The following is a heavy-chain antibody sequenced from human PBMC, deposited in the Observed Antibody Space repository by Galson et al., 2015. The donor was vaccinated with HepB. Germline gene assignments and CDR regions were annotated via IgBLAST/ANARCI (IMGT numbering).Heavy chain of an antibody. D-gene: IGHD2-15*01. V-gene: IGHV3-21*01. Sequence: SLRLSCAASGFTFSSYSMNWVRQAPGKGLEWVSSINSSSSYIYYADSVRGRFTISRDNAKNSLYLQMNSLRAEDTAVYYCARDRRCSGGSCYSGLGWFDPWGQGTLVTVSS. CDR3: ARDRRCSGGSCYSGLGWFDP. CDR2: INSSSSYI. J-gene: IGHJ5*02. CDR1: GFTFSSYS.